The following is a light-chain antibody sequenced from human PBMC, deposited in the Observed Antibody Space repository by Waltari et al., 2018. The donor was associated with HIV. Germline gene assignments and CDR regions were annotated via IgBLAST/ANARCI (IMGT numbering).Light chain of an antibody. Sequence: EIVMTQSPATLSVSPGERATLSCRASQTLSTTLAWYQQKPGQAPRLLIFGASNRATGIPARFSGSGSGTEFTLTISSLQSEDFAVYYCQQYNNWPQTFGQGTNLEIK. J-gene: IGKJ2*01. V-gene: IGKV3-15*01. CDR3: QQYNNWPQT. CDR2: GAS. CDR1: QTLSTT.